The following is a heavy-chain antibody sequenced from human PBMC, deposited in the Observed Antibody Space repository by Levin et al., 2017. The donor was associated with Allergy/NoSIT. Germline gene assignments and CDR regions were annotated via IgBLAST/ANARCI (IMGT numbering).Heavy chain of an antibody. CDR3: ASGPARAFKWFGESLG. J-gene: IGHJ4*02. CDR2: INPDSGDT. Sequence: ASVKVSCKASGYSFTAYYMYWVRQAPGQGLEYMGWINPDSGDTHYAQKFRGRVSMTRDTSISTAYMELSSLRFDDTAGYYCASGPARAFKWFGESLGGGPGTLVTVSS. V-gene: IGHV1-2*02. CDR1: GYSFTAYY. D-gene: IGHD3-10*01.